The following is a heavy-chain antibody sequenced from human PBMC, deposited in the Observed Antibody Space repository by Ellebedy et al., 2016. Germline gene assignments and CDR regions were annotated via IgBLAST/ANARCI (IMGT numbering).Heavy chain of an antibody. V-gene: IGHV3-48*01. Sequence: GESLKISCAASGFTFDDYAMHWVRQAPGKGLEWISYISSSSTTIYYTDSVKGRFTISRDNAKSSLYLQMNSLRAEDTAVYYCARDRDWNYGGGDAFDIWGQGTMVTVSS. D-gene: IGHD1-7*01. CDR3: ARDRDWNYGGGDAFDI. CDR2: ISSSSTTI. CDR1: GFTFDDYA. J-gene: IGHJ3*02.